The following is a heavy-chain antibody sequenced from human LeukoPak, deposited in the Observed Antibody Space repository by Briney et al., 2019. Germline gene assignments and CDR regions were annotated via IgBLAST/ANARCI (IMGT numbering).Heavy chain of an antibody. CDR2: ISGSGGST. CDR1: GFTFSSYA. D-gene: IGHD3-3*01. CDR3: AKGGFLEWLLFIFDY. J-gene: IGHJ4*02. V-gene: IGHV3-23*01. Sequence: GGSLRLSCAASGFTFSSYAMSWVPQAPGKGLEWVSAISGSGGSTYYADSVKGRFTISRDNSKNTLYPKMNSLRAEDTAVYYCAKGGFLEWLLFIFDYWGQGTLVTVSS.